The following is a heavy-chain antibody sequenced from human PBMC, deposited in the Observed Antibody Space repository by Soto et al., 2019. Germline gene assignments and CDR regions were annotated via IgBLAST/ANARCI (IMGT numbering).Heavy chain of an antibody. Sequence: ASVKVSCKASGYTFTSYDINWVRQATGQGLEWMGWMNPNSGNTGYAQKFQGRVTMTRNTSISTAYMELSSLRSEDTAVYYCARGLWFGDRPPFNWFAPWGQGTLVTVSS. J-gene: IGHJ5*02. V-gene: IGHV1-8*01. CDR2: MNPNSGNT. CDR1: GYTFTSYD. CDR3: ARGLWFGDRPPFNWFAP. D-gene: IGHD3-10*01.